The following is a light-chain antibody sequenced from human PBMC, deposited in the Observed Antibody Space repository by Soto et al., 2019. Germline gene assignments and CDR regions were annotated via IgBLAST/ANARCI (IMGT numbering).Light chain of an antibody. CDR1: SSDVGVYNF. CDR2: EVI. J-gene: IGLJ1*01. Sequence: QSVLTQPASVSGSPGQSITISCTGTSSDVGVYNFVSWYQQHPGKVPKLIICEVISRPSGVSNRFSGSKSGNTASLTISGLQAEDEADYYCSSYTRSNTYVFGTGTKVTVL. V-gene: IGLV2-14*01. CDR3: SSYTRSNTYV.